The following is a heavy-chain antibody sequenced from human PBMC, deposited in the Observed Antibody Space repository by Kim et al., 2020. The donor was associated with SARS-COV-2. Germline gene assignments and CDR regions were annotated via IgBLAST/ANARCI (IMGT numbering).Heavy chain of an antibody. D-gene: IGHD3-16*01. J-gene: IGHJ4*02. V-gene: IGHV1-3*01. Sequence: SQKFQGRVTITRDTSASTAYMELSSLRSEDTAVYYCAKTTNDYVWGTADYWGQGTLVTVSS. CDR3: AKTTNDYVWGTADY.